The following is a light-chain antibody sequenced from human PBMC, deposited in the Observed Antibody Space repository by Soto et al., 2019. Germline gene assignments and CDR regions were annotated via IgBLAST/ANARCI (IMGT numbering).Light chain of an antibody. CDR1: QGISNY. J-gene: IGKJ1*01. CDR2: AAS. CDR3: QKYNSAPWT. V-gene: IGKV1-27*01. Sequence: DIQMTQSPSSLSASLGDRVTITCRASQGISNYLAWYQQKPGKVPKLLIYAASTLQSGVPPRFSGSGSGTDFTLTISSLQPEDAATYYCQKYNSAPWTFGQGTKVDIK.